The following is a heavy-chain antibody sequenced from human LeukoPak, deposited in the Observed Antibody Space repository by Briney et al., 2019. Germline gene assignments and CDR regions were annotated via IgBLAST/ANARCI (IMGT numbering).Heavy chain of an antibody. V-gene: IGHV3-74*01. J-gene: IGHJ4*02. D-gene: IGHD1-26*01. CDR3: ARRSSGSPPYYFDY. Sequence: GGSLRLSCAASGFTFSSYWMHWVRQAPGKGLVWVSRTNSDGSTTNYADYVKGRFTISRDNAKNTLYLQMNSLRAEDTAVYYCARRSSGSPPYYFDYWGQGTLVTVSS. CDR2: TNSDGSTT. CDR1: GFTFSSYW.